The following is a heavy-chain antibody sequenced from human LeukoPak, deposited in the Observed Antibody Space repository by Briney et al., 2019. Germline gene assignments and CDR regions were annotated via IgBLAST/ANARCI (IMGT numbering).Heavy chain of an antibody. Sequence: GGSLRLSCAASGFTFSSYSMNWVRQAPGKGLEWISSISSSSSYIYYADSVKGRFTISRDNAKNSLYLQMNSLRAEDTAVYYCARACHYYGSGSYYECFDYWGQGTLVTVSS. CDR1: GFTFSSYS. CDR2: ISSSSSYI. V-gene: IGHV3-21*01. J-gene: IGHJ4*02. D-gene: IGHD3-10*01. CDR3: ARACHYYGSGSYYECFDY.